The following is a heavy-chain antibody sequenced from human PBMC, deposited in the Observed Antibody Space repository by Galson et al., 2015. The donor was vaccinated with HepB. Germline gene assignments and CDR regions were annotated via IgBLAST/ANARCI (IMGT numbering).Heavy chain of an antibody. Sequence: SLRLSCAASGFTFGHYGVHWVRQAPGKGLEWVAVIWFDGTNKYYADSVKGRFTISRDNSKNTLYLQMNSLRAEDTAVYYCARELRYSSGDFLDYWGQGTLVTVSS. D-gene: IGHD3-9*01. CDR1: GFTFGHYG. J-gene: IGHJ4*02. CDR2: IWFDGTNK. V-gene: IGHV3-33*01. CDR3: ARELRYSSGDFLDY.